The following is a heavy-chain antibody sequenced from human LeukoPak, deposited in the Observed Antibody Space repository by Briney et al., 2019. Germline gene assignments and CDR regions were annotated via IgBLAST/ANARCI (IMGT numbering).Heavy chain of an antibody. J-gene: IGHJ4*02. CDR1: GFTFSSYS. Sequence: PGGSLRLSCAASGFTFSSYSMNWVRQAPGKGLEWVSYISSSSSTIYYADSVKGRFTISRDSAKNSLYLQMSSLRAEDTAVYYCARGQYRAAMPPYYFDYWGQGTLVTVSS. CDR3: ARGQYRAAMPPYYFDY. D-gene: IGHD2-2*01. CDR2: ISSSSSTI. V-gene: IGHV3-48*01.